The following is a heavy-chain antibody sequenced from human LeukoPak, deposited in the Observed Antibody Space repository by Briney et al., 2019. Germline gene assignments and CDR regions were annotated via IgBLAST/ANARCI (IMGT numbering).Heavy chain of an antibody. CDR3: VRPADPGWYDY. Sequence: GESLKISCKGSGYSFTSTWIGWVRQMPGKGLEWMGIIYPSDSDIRYSPSFQGQVTISADKSISTAYLQWSSLKASDTAMYYCVRPADPGWYDYWGQGTLVTVSS. V-gene: IGHV5-51*01. CDR1: GYSFTSTW. CDR2: IYPSDSDI. D-gene: IGHD6-19*01. J-gene: IGHJ4*02.